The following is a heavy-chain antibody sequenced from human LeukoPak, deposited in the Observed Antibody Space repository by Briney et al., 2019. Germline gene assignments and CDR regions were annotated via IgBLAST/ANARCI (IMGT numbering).Heavy chain of an antibody. CDR1: GYTFTSYY. J-gene: IGHJ5*02. Sequence: ASVKVSCKASGYTFTSYYMHWVRQAPGQGLEWMGIINPSGGSTSYAQRFQGRVTMTRDMSTSTDYMELSSLRSEDTAVYYCARDNSVGDTAWWFDPWGQGTLVTVSS. D-gene: IGHD1-26*01. V-gene: IGHV1-46*01. CDR2: INPSGGST. CDR3: ARDNSVGDTAWWFDP.